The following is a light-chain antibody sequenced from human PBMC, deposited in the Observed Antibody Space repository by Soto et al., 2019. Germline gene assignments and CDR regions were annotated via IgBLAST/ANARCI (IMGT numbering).Light chain of an antibody. V-gene: IGLV2-14*01. J-gene: IGLJ3*02. CDR1: SSDVGGYNY. Sequence: HSVLTQPASVSGSPGQSITISCTGTSSDVGGYNYVSWYQQHPGKAPKLMIYEVSNRPSGVSNRFSGSKSGNTASLTISGLQAEDEADYYCSSYTSSSTAWVFGGGTKVTVL. CDR2: EVS. CDR3: SSYTSSSTAWV.